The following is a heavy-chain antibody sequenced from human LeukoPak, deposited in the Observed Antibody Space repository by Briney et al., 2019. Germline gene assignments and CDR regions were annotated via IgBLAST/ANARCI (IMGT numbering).Heavy chain of an antibody. CDR1: GFTFGEYA. CDR2: ISSNSGSI. CDR3: AKSGCSSTSCYVNC. Sequence: GGSLRLSCAASGFTFGEYAMRWVRQAPGKGLEWVSGISSNSGSITYGDSVKGRFTISRDNAKNSLYLQMNSLRAEDTALYYCAKSGCSSTSCYVNCWGQGTLVTVSS. J-gene: IGHJ4*02. V-gene: IGHV3-9*01. D-gene: IGHD2-2*01.